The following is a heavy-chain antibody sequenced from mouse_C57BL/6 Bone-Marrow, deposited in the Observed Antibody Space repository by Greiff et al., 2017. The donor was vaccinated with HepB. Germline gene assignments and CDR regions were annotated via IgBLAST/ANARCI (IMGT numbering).Heavy chain of an antibody. CDR3: ARRHYGRDAMDY. D-gene: IGHD1-1*01. CDR1: GYTFTDYY. CDR2: INPNNGGT. V-gene: IGHV1-26*01. J-gene: IGHJ4*01. Sequence: VQLQQSGPELVKPGASVKISCKASGYTFTDYYMNWVKQSPGKSLEWIGDINPNNGGTSYNQKFKGKATLTVDKSSSTAYMGLRSLTSEDSAVYYCARRHYGRDAMDYWGQGTSVTVSS.